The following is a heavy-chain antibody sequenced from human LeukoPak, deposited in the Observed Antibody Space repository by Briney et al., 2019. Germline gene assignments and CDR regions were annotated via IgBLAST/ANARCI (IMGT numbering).Heavy chain of an antibody. CDR2: ISGSGGST. J-gene: IGHJ4*02. V-gene: IGHV3-23*01. Sequence: GGSLRLSCAAPGFTFSSYAMSWVRQAPGKGLEWVSAISGSGGSTYYADSVKGRFTISRDNSKNTLYLQMNSLRAEDTAVYYCAKDPLQLWFFYFDYWGQGTLVTVSS. D-gene: IGHD5-18*01. CDR3: AKDPLQLWFFYFDY. CDR1: GFTFSSYA.